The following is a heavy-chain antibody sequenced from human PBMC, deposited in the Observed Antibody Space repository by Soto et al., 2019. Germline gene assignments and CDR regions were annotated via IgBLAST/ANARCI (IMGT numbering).Heavy chain of an antibody. CDR1: GNTFTSYD. D-gene: IGHD3-16*02. CDR3: ARSDARTYYDYIWGSYRRVNFAY. CDR2: MNPNRGNT. V-gene: IGHV1-8*01. J-gene: IGHJ4*02. Sequence: RASVKVSCKASGNTFTSYDINLVRQATGQGLEGMECMNPNRGNTAYAQKFQGRVTMTRNTSISTAYMELSSLRSEDTAVYYCARSDARTYYDYIWGSYRRVNFAYWGQGTLVTVSS.